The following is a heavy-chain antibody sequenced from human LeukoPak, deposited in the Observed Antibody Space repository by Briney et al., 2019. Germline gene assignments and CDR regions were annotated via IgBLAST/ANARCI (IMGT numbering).Heavy chain of an antibody. D-gene: IGHD1-26*01. Sequence: SGTLSLTCVVSGGSISSSNWWSWVRQPPGKGLEWIGEIYHSGSTNYNPSLESRVSISLDKSKNQLSLRVTSVTAADTAVYYCARDLRRVGATKYFDSWGQGTLVTVSS. J-gene: IGHJ4*02. CDR1: GGSISSSNW. V-gene: IGHV4-4*02. CDR3: ARDLRRVGATKYFDS. CDR2: IYHSGST.